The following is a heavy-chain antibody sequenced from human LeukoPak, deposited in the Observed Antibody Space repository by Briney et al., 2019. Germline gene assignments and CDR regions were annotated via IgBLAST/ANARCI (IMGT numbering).Heavy chain of an antibody. J-gene: IGHJ4*02. CDR2: IYWDDDK. CDR3: AHRPLQIYSGSYYFDY. CDR1: GFSLSTSGVG. D-gene: IGHD1-26*01. Sequence: ASGPTLVNPTPTLTLTCTFSGFSLSTSGVGVGWIRQPPGKALEWLSLIYWDDDKRYSPSLKSRLTITKDTSKNQVVLTMTNMDPVDTATYYCAHRPLQIYSGSYYFDYWGQGTLVTVSS. V-gene: IGHV2-5*02.